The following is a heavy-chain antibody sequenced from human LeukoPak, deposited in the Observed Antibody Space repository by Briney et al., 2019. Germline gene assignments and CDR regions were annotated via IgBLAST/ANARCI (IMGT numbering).Heavy chain of an antibody. CDR1: GGSFSGYY. J-gene: IGHJ5*02. V-gene: IGHV4-34*01. CDR2: INHSGST. CDR3: ARARGGYCSGGSCHKWFDP. Sequence: TTSETLSLTCAVYGGSFSGYYWSWIRQPPGKGLEWIGEINHSGSTNYNPSLKGRVTISVDTSKSQFSLKLSSVTAADTAVYYCARARGGYCSGGSCHKWFDPWGQGTLVTVSS. D-gene: IGHD2-15*01.